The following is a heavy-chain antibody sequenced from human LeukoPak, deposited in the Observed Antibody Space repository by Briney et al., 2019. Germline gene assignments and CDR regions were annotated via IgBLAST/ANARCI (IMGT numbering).Heavy chain of an antibody. Sequence: PSETLSLTCTVSGDSIRSGSYYWSWIRQAAGKGLEWIGRIYSSGRTNYNPSLKSRVTISVDTSKNQFSLKLSSVTAADTAVYYCARLKATVSIHAYFDSWGQGTLVTVSS. J-gene: IGHJ4*02. V-gene: IGHV4-61*02. CDR2: IYSSGRT. CDR3: ARLKATVSIHAYFDS. CDR1: GDSIRSGSYY. D-gene: IGHD4-17*01.